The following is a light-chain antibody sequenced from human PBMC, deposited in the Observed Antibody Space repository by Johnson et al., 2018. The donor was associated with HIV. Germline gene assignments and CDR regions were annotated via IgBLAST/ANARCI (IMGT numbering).Light chain of an antibody. J-gene: IGLJ1*01. Sequence: QSVLTQPPSVSAAPGQKVTISCSGSSSNIGNNYVSWYQQIPGTAPKLLIYDNNKRPSGIPDRFSGSKSGTSATLGITGLQTGDAADYYCGTGDSSLRSGFFGTGTKVTVL. V-gene: IGLV1-51*01. CDR2: DNN. CDR1: SSNIGNNY. CDR3: GTGDSSLRSGF.